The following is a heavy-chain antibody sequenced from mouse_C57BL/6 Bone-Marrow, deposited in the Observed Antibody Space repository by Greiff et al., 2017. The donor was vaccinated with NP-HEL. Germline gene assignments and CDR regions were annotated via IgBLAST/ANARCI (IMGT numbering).Heavy chain of an antibody. Sequence: QVQLQQSGAELVRPGASVKLSCKASGYTFTSYGISWVKQRTGRGLEWIGEIYPRSGNTYYNEKFKGKATLTADKASSTAYMELSSLTSEDSAVYFCARLGNDGYYFDYWGQGTALTVSS. CDR3: ARLGNDGYYFDY. J-gene: IGHJ2*01. D-gene: IGHD2-12*01. V-gene: IGHV1-81*01. CDR2: IYPRSGNT. CDR1: GYTFTSYG.